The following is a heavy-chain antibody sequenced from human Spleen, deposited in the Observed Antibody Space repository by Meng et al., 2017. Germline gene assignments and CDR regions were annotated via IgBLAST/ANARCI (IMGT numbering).Heavy chain of an antibody. CDR1: GYTFTSYY. CDR3: ARVWCSSTSCYYYYYGMDV. V-gene: IGHV1-46*01. D-gene: IGHD2-2*01. CDR2: INPSGGST. Sequence: ASVKVSCKASGYTFTSYYVHWVRQAPGQGLEWMGIINPSGGSTIYSQKFQGRVIMTRDTSTSTVYMELSSLRSEDTAVYYCARVWCSSTSCYYYYYGMDVWGQGTTVTVSS. J-gene: IGHJ6*02.